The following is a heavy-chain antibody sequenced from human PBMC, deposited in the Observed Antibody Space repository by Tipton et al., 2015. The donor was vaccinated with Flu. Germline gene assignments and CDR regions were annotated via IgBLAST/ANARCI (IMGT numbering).Heavy chain of an antibody. CDR3: ARQDTAIGS. CDR1: GGPISSSSYY. D-gene: IGHD5-18*01. J-gene: IGHJ4*02. Sequence: LRLSCTVSGGPISSSSYYWGWIRQPPGKGLEWIGSIYYSGSTNYNPSLKSRVTISVDTSKNQFSLKLSSVTAANTAVYYCARQDTAIGSWGQGTLVTVSS. V-gene: IGHV4-39*01. CDR2: IYYSGST.